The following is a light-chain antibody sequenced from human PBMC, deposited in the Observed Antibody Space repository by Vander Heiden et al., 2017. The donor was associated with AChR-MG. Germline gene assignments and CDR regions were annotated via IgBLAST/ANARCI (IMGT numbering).Light chain of an antibody. CDR3: NSRDSSGSHQRV. Sequence: SSELTPYPAVSVALGQTVRITCQGDSLRSYYASWYQQKPGQAPVLVIYGKNNRPSGIPDRFSGSSSGNTASLTITGAQAEDEADYYCNSRDSSGSHQRVCGGGTKLT. J-gene: IGLJ3*02. V-gene: IGLV3-19*01. CDR1: SLRSYY. CDR2: GKN.